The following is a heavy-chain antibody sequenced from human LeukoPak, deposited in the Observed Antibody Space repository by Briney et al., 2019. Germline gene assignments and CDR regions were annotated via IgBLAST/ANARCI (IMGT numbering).Heavy chain of an antibody. D-gene: IGHD2-21*02. Sequence: GGSLRLSCAASGFTFSGSPMHWVRQASGKGPEWVGRIRSKADNYATAYAASVRGKFTISRDDSKNTAYLQMNSLKTEDTAVYYCTRQKVGTSTFDYWGQGTLVTVSS. CDR2: IRSKADNYAT. CDR3: TRQKVGTSTFDY. J-gene: IGHJ4*02. CDR1: GFTFSGSP. V-gene: IGHV3-73*01.